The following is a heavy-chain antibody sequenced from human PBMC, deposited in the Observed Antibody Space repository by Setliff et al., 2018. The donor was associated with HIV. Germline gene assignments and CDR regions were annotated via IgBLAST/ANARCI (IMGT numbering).Heavy chain of an antibody. CDR2: IYYSGST. Sequence: PSETLSLTCTVSGGSISSYYWSWIRQPPGKGLEWIGYIYYSGSTNYNPSLKSRVTISVDTSKNQFSLKLSSVTAADTAVYYCARHKIYSGFTFSGWAGETDAFDIWGQGTMVTVSS. CDR3: ARHKIYSGFTFSGWAGETDAFDI. D-gene: IGHD6-19*01. J-gene: IGHJ3*02. V-gene: IGHV4-59*08. CDR1: GGSISSYY.